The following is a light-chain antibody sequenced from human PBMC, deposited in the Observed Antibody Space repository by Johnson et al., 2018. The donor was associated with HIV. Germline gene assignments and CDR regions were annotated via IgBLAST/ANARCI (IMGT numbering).Light chain of an antibody. CDR1: SSNIGNNY. CDR2: DNN. J-gene: IGLJ1*01. V-gene: IGLV1-51*01. CDR3: GTWDGSLRAGF. Sequence: QSMLTQPPSVSAAPGQKVTISCSGSSSNIGNNYVSWYQQIPGTAPKLLIYDNNKRPSGIPDRFSGSKSGTSATLGITGLQTGDEADYYCGTWDGSLRAGFFGTGTKVTGL.